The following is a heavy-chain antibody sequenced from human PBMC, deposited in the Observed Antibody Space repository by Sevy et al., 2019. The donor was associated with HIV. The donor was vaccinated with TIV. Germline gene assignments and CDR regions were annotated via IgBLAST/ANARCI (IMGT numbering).Heavy chain of an antibody. J-gene: IGHJ4*02. CDR2: ISGSGGST. V-gene: IGHV3-23*01. D-gene: IGHD6-19*01. CDR3: AKDIDSSGYYYFNY. Sequence: GGSLRLSCAASGFSFSSYAMSWVRQAPGKGLEWVSGISGSGGSTYYADSVKGCFTISRDNSKNTLYLQMNSLRAEDTALYHCAKDIDSSGYYYFNYWGQGTLVTFSS. CDR1: GFSFSSYA.